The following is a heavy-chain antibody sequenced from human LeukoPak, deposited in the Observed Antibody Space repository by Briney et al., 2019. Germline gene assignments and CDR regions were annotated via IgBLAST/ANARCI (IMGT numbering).Heavy chain of an antibody. Sequence: PSETLSLTCTVSGGSISSYYWSWIRQPPGKGLEWIGYIYYSGSTNYHPSLKSRVTISVDTSKNQFSLKLSSVTAADTAVYYCARNYYDSSGYLPGAFDIWGQGTMVTVSS. D-gene: IGHD3-22*01. CDR2: IYYSGST. CDR3: ARNYYDSSGYLPGAFDI. CDR1: GGSISSYY. V-gene: IGHV4-59*01. J-gene: IGHJ3*02.